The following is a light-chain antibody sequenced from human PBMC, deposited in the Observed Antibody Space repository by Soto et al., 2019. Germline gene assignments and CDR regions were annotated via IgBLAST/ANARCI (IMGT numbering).Light chain of an antibody. J-gene: IGLJ1*01. CDR3: SSSTSSSSCV. V-gene: IGLV2-14*01. CDR2: EVS. Sequence: QSVLTQPASASASARQSITISCTGTSSDVGGYNYVSSYQQHTRKAPKVMIYEVSNRPSGVSNRFSGSKSGNTASLTISGLQAEDEAAYYCSSSTSSSSCVLGNGTKVNV. CDR1: SSDVGGYNY.